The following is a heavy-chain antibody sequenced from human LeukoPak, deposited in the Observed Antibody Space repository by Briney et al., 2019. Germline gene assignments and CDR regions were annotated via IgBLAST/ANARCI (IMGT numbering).Heavy chain of an antibody. CDR3: AKDVRAGGGGMDV. D-gene: IGHD3-10*02. Sequence: GGSLSLSCASSGFTFRSLAMNWVRQPPGKGREWVSTISDNGRSTHYADSVKDRLTIPRDNSKNSLDLQMNSLKAEDTAIYHCAKDVRAGGGGMDVWGQGTTVTVSS. J-gene: IGHJ6*02. CDR2: ISDNGRST. V-gene: IGHV3-23*01. CDR1: GFTFRSLA.